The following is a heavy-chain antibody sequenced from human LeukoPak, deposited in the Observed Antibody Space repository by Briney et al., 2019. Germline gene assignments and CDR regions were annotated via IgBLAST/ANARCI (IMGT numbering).Heavy chain of an antibody. CDR2: ISSSSSYI. V-gene: IGHV3-21*01. J-gene: IGHJ4*02. CDR1: GFTFSSYS. Sequence: PGGSLRLSCAASGFTFSSYSMNWVRQAPGKGLDWVSSISSSSSYIYYADSVKDRFTISRGNAKNSLYLQMNSLRAEDTAVYYCARGGIAAAGTSYWGQGTLVTVSS. CDR3: ARGGIAAAGTSY. D-gene: IGHD6-13*01.